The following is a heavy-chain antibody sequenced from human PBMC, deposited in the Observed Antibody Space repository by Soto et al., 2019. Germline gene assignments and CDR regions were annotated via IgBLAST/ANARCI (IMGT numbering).Heavy chain of an antibody. V-gene: IGHV1-3*01. CDR1: GYTFTSYA. CDR2: INAGNGNT. J-gene: IGHJ3*02. Sequence: ASVKVSCKASGYTFTSYAMHWVRQAPGQRLEWMGWINAGNGNTKYSQKFQGRVTITRDTSASTAYMELSSLRSEDTAVYYCVRTRIAVAGTAFDIWGQGTMVTVSS. D-gene: IGHD6-19*01. CDR3: VRTRIAVAGTAFDI.